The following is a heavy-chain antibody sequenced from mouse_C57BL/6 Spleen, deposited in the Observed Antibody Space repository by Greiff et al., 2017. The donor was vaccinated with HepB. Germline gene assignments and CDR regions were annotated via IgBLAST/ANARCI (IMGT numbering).Heavy chain of an antibody. J-gene: IGHJ4*01. Sequence: DVKLVESGGGLVQPGGSLSLSCAASGFTFTDYYMSWVRQPPGKALEWLGFIRNKANGYTTEYSASVKGRFTISRDNSQSILYLQMNALSAEDSATYYCASDGYSYAMDYWGQGTSVTVSS. V-gene: IGHV7-3*01. CDR3: ASDGYSYAMDY. D-gene: IGHD2-3*01. CDR2: IRNKANGYTT. CDR1: GFTFTDYY.